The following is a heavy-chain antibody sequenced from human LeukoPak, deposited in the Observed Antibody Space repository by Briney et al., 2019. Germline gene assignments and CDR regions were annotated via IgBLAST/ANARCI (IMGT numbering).Heavy chain of an antibody. J-gene: IGHJ5*01. V-gene: IGHV3-9*01. CDR1: GFTFDDYA. Sequence: GGSLRLSCAASGFTFDDYAMHWVRQAPGKGLEWVSGISWNSGSIGYADSVKGRFTISRDNAKNSLYLQMNSLRAEDTALYYCAKAGWPHLSSWFDYWGQGTLVTVSS. CDR2: ISWNSGSI. D-gene: IGHD6-13*01. CDR3: AKAGWPHLSSWFDY.